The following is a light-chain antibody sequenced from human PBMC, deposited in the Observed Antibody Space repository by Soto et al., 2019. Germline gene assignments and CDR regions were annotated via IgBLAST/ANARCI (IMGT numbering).Light chain of an antibody. Sequence: DIQMTQSPSTLSASVGDRVTITCRASQSNSSWLAWYQQKPGKAPKLLIYKASSLQGGVPSRFSGSGSGTEFPLTISSLQPDDFATYYCQQYNTNSATFGQGTKV. J-gene: IGKJ1*01. CDR3: QQYNTNSAT. CDR1: QSNSSW. CDR2: KAS. V-gene: IGKV1-5*03.